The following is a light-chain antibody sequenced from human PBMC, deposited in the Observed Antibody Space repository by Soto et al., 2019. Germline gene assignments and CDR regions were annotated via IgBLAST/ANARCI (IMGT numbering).Light chain of an antibody. CDR2: KAS. CDR3: MQGQHWPPP. Sequence: DVVMTQSPLSLPVTLGQPASISCRSSRSLVYSDGNTYLNWFQQRPGQSPRRLIYKASNWDSGSPDRFGGSGSGTDFTLKISGLEVEEVGVYYCMQGQHWPPPFGQGTKV. J-gene: IGKJ1*01. V-gene: IGKV2D-30*01. CDR1: RSLVYSDGNTY.